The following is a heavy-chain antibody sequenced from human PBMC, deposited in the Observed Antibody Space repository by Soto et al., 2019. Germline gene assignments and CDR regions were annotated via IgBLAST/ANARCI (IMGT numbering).Heavy chain of an antibody. Sequence: EVPLLESGGGLVQPGGSLSLSCAASGFTFSSQTMSWVRQAPGKGLEWVSVISSSGSTSYTDSVEGRFTISKDSSKNTLYLQLNSLRVEDTAVYYCAKGARDVDSWGQGTLVTVSS. CDR1: GFTFSSQT. V-gene: IGHV3-23*01. J-gene: IGHJ4*02. D-gene: IGHD5-12*01. CDR3: AKGARDVDS. CDR2: ISSSGST.